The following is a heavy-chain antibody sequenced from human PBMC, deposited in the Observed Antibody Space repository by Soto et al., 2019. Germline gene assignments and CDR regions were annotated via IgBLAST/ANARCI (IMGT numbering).Heavy chain of an antibody. D-gene: IGHD4-4*01. CDR1: GYTFTSYG. J-gene: IGHJ4*02. Sequence: QVQLVQSGAEVKKPGASVKVSCKASGYTFTSYGISWVRQAPGQGLEWMGWISAYNGNTNYAQKLQGRVTMTTDTSTSTAYMELRSLRSDDTAVYYCAGLRRRVEMATVHFDYWGQGTLVTVSS. V-gene: IGHV1-18*01. CDR3: AGLRRRVEMATVHFDY. CDR2: ISAYNGNT.